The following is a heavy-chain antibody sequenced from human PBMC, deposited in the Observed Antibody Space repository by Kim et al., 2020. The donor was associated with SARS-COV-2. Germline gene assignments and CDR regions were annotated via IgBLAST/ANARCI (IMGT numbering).Heavy chain of an antibody. D-gene: IGHD3-10*01. J-gene: IGHJ4*02. CDR1: GFTFSSYS. Sequence: GGSLRLSCAASGFTFSSYSMHWVRQAPGKGLEWVAVISYDGSNKYYADSVKGRFTISRDNSKNTLYLQMNSLRAEDTAVYYCARDNGYGFGEIAYYFDYWGQGTLVTVSS. CDR2: ISYDGSNK. CDR3: ARDNGYGFGEIAYYFDY. V-gene: IGHV3-30*04.